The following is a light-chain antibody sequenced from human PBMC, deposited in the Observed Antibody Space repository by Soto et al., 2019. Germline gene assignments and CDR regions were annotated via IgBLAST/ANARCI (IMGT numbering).Light chain of an antibody. CDR3: GTWDYSLSTVV. J-gene: IGLJ2*01. V-gene: IGLV1-51*02. CDR1: SSNLGNNY. Sequence: QSVLTQPPSVSAAPGQQVTISCSGSSSNLGNNYVSWYQQLPGTAPKLLIYENNKRPSGIPDRFFGSKSGTSATLGITGLQTGDEADYHCGTWDYSLSTVVFGGGTKLTVL. CDR2: ENN.